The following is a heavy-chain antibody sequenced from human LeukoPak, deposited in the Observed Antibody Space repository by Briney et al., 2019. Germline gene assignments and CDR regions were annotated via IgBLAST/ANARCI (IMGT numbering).Heavy chain of an antibody. CDR2: ISGSGGTT. V-gene: IGHV3-23*01. D-gene: IGHD3-9*01. CDR1: GFTFSGYA. CDR3: AKGLITDWSALGY. Sequence: GGTLRLSCAASGFTFSGYAMTWGRQAPGKGLEWVSAISGSGGTTYYADSVRGRFTISRDNSNNTLYLQMNSLRAEDTAVYYCAKGLITDWSALGYWGQGTLVTVSS. J-gene: IGHJ4*02.